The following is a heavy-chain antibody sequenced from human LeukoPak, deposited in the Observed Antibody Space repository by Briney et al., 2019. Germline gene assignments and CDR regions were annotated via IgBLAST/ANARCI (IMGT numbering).Heavy chain of an antibody. CDR2: INDSGSS. Sequence: PSETLSLTCAVYGGSFRGFYWTWIRQSPGKGLEWLGEINDSGSSSYNPSLKSGIMISVDMCKNQFSLKVRSVTAADTAVYYCARGHCGGDYYSSRWQILYGYYYYYMDVWGTGTTVTVSS. D-gene: IGHD2-21*02. CDR3: ARGHCGGDYYSSRWQILYGYYYYYMDV. CDR1: GGSFRGFY. J-gene: IGHJ6*03. V-gene: IGHV4-34*01.